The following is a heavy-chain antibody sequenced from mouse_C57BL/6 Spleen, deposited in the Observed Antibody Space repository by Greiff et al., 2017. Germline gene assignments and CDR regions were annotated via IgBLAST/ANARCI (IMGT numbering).Heavy chain of an antibody. CDR2: ISSGSSTI. J-gene: IGHJ1*03. V-gene: IGHV5-17*01. CDR1: GFTFSDYG. Sequence: EVKLMESGGGLVKPGGSLKLSCAASGFTFSDYGMHWVRQAPEKGLEWVAYISSGSSTIYYADTVKGRFTISRDNAKNTLFLQMTSLRSEDTAMYYGGRGGLAGEDWYFDVWGTGTTVTVSS. CDR3: GRGGLAGEDWYFDV.